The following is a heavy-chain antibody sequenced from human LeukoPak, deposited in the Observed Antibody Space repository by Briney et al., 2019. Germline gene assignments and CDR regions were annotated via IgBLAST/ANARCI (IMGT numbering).Heavy chain of an antibody. V-gene: IGHV3-74*01. J-gene: IGHJ3*02. CDR1: GFTFSSYW. CDR2: INTDGSGT. D-gene: IGHD6-19*01. Sequence: GGSLRPSCAASGFTFSSYWMHWVRQAPGKGLVWVSRINTDGSGTSYADSVKGRFTISRDNAKNTLYLQMHSLRAEDTAVYYCARDSSSGWYGDAFDIWGQGTMVTVSS. CDR3: ARDSSSGWYGDAFDI.